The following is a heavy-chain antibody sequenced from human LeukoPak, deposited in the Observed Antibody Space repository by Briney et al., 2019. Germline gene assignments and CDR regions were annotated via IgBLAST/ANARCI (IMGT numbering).Heavy chain of an antibody. D-gene: IGHD3-10*01. CDR1: GCTLSSYA. CDR3: ANRMVRGAYYYYGMDV. Sequence: GGAVTDSCPATGCTLSSYAMGWVRQARGRGREWVSGNSGGGGSTYYADSVKGRFTISRDNSKNTLYLQMNSLRAEDTAVYYCANRMVRGAYYYYGMDVWGKGTTVTVSS. V-gene: IGHV3-23*01. J-gene: IGHJ6*04. CDR2: NSGGGGST.